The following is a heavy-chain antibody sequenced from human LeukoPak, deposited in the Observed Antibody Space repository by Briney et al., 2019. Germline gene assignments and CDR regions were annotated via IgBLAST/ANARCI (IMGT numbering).Heavy chain of an antibody. CDR3: AKWSSSTARSYYYYYMDV. CDR2: IIPIFGTA. Sequence: ASVKVSCKASGGTFSSYAISWVRQAPGQGFEWMGGIIPIFGTANYAQKFQGRVTITADESTSTAYMELSSLRSEDTAVYYCAKWSSSTARSYYYYYMDVWGKGTTVTISS. V-gene: IGHV1-69*13. J-gene: IGHJ6*03. CDR1: GGTFSSYA. D-gene: IGHD2-2*01.